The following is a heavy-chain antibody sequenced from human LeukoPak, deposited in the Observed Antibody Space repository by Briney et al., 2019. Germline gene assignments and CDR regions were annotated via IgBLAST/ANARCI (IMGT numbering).Heavy chain of an antibody. Sequence: SETLSLTCTVSGGSISSSSYYWGWIRQPPGKGLEWIGSIYYSGSTNYNPSLKSRVTISVDTSKNQFSLKLSSVTAADTAVYYCASLVVPAASWFDPWGQGTLVTVSS. J-gene: IGHJ5*02. CDR1: GGSISSSSYY. D-gene: IGHD2-2*01. CDR2: IYYSGST. V-gene: IGHV4-39*07. CDR3: ASLVVPAASWFDP.